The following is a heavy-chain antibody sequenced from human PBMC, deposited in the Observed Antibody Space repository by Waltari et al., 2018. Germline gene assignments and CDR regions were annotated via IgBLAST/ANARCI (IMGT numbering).Heavy chain of an antibody. CDR1: GGTFSSSA. Sequence: QVQLVQSGAEVKKPGSSVKVSFQASGGTFSSSAINWVRQAPGQGLEWMGGIIPVFGTANYAQRFQGRVTITTEESTSTAYMELSSLKPEDTAVYYCTRVTGGSWEGGFDPWGQGTLVTVSS. D-gene: IGHD6-13*01. V-gene: IGHV1-69*05. J-gene: IGHJ5*02. CDR3: TRVTGGSWEGGFDP. CDR2: IIPVFGTA.